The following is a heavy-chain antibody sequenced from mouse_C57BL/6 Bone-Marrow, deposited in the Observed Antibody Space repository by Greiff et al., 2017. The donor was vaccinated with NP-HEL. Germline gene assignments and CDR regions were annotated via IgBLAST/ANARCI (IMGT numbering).Heavy chain of an antibody. CDR3: ARQILRYGSLDY. V-gene: IGHV5-6*01. D-gene: IGHD1-1*01. CDR1: GFTFSSNG. J-gene: IGHJ2*01. Sequence: EVQLVESVGDLVKPGGSLKLSCAASGFTFSSNGMSWVRQTPDKRLEWVATISSGGSYPYYPDSLKGRFTISRDNAKNTLYLQMSSLKSEDTAMYYCARQILRYGSLDYWGQGTTLTVSS. CDR2: ISSGGSYP.